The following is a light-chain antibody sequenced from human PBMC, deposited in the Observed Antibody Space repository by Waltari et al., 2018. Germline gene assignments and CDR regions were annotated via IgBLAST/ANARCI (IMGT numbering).Light chain of an antibody. V-gene: IGKV1-39*01. J-gene: IGKJ2*01. CDR3: QQTYSAPHT. CDR2: AAT. Sequence: DIQMTQSPSSLSGSVGDRVTITCRASQDINTYLHWYRQKPGEAPEFLIYAATNLQGGVPVRFSGSGSGTDFTLTIYSLQPDDFATYFCQQTYSAPHTFGQGSRLDI. CDR1: QDINTY.